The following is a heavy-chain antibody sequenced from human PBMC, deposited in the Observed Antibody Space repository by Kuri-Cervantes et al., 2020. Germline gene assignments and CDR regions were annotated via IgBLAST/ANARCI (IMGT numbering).Heavy chain of an antibody. V-gene: IGHV4-38-2*01. CDR1: GYSISSGYY. Sequence: GSLRLSCAVSGYSISSGYYWGWIRQPPGKGLEWIGSIYHSGSTYYNPSLKSRVTISVDTSKNQFSLNLSSVTAADTAVYYCARGNWLFDAFDIWGQGTMVTVSS. CDR2: IYHSGST. CDR3: ARGNWLFDAFDI. J-gene: IGHJ3*02. D-gene: IGHD3-9*01.